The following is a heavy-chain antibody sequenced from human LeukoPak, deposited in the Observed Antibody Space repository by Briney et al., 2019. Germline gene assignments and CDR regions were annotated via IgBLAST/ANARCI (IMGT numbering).Heavy chain of an antibody. CDR2: IYYSRTT. D-gene: IGHD6-19*01. V-gene: IGHV4-39*01. Sequence: KPSDSLSLTCTLSGGSIRISSYYWGWIRRPAGKGLEWFVCIYYSRTTYSHPSLKSRVTISVATSKYQFSLKLSSVTAADTDVYYCASWYSSGWYFDYWGQGTLVTVSS. CDR1: GGSIRISSYY. J-gene: IGHJ4*02. CDR3: ASWYSSGWYFDY.